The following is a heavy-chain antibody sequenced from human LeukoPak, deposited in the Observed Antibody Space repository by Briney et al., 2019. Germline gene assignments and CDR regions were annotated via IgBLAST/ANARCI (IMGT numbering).Heavy chain of an antibody. V-gene: IGHV3-7*01. D-gene: IGHD3-10*01. J-gene: IGHJ5*02. CDR1: GFTFSSYW. CDR3: ARDWGTYYYGSGSYYP. Sequence: GGSLRLSCAASGFTFSSYWMSRVRQAPGKGLEWVANIKQDGSEKYYVDSVKGRFTISRDNAKNSLYLQMNSLRAEDTAVYYCARDWGTYYYGSGSYYPWGQGTLVTVSS. CDR2: IKQDGSEK.